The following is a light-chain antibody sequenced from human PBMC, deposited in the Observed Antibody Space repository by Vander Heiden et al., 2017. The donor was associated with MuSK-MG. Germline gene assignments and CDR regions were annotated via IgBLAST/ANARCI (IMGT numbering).Light chain of an antibody. CDR1: QSISSW. CDR3: QQYKSYSVT. Sequence: DIQMTPSPSTLSASVGDRVTITCRASQSISSWLAWYQQKPGKAPKLLIYDASSLESGVPSRFSGSGSGTEFTLTISSLQPDDFATYYCQQYKSYSVTFGGGTKVEIK. CDR2: DAS. V-gene: IGKV1-5*01. J-gene: IGKJ4*01.